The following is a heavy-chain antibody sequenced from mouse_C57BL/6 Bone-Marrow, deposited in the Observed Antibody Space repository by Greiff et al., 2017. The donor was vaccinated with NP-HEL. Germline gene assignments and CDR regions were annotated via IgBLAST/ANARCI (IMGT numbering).Heavy chain of an antibody. V-gene: IGHV1-59*01. J-gene: IGHJ4*01. Sequence: VQLQQPGAELVRPGTSVKLSCKASGYTFTSYWMHWVQQRPGQGLEWIGVIDPSDSYTNYNQKFKGKATLTVDTSSSTAYMQLSSLTSEDSAVYYCARPGSGYAMDYWGQGTSVTVSS. D-gene: IGHD3-2*02. CDR2: IDPSDSYT. CDR3: ARPGSGYAMDY. CDR1: GYTFTSYW.